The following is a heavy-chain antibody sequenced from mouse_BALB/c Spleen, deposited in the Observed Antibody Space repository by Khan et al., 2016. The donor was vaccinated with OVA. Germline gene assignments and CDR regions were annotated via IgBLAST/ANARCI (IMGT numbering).Heavy chain of an antibody. J-gene: IGHJ2*01. CDR2: ISSCSSTI. V-gene: IGHV5-17*02. CDR1: GFTFSGFG. CDR3: ARTGDYYFDY. D-gene: IGHD2-13*01. Sequence: EVELVESGGGLVQPGGSRKLSCAASGFTFSGFGMHWVRQAPEKGLEWVAYISSCSSTIYYADTVKGRVTISRDNPKNTLYLQMASLRSEDTAMYYCARTGDYYFDYWGQGTTLTVSS.